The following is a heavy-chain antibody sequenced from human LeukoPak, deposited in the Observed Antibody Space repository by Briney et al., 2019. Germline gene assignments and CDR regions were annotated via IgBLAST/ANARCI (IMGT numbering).Heavy chain of an antibody. V-gene: IGHV4-34*01. CDR1: GGSFSGYY. Sequence: SETLSLTCAVYGGSFSGYYWSWIRQPPVKGLEWIGEINHSGSTNYNPSLKSRVTISVDTSKNQFSLKLSSVTAADTAVYYCARHVLATFDYWGQGTLVTVSS. D-gene: IGHD5-12*01. CDR2: INHSGST. CDR3: ARHVLATFDY. J-gene: IGHJ4*02.